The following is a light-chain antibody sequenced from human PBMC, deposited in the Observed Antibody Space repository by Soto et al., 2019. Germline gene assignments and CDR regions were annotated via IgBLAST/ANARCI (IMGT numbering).Light chain of an antibody. CDR2: EVS. J-gene: IGLJ2*01. CDR3: SSYAGRNGVV. Sequence: QSVLTQPPSASGSTGQSVTISCTGTRSDVGGYNYVSWYQQHPGKAPKLMIYEVSKRPSGVPDRFSGSKSGNTASLTVSGLQAEDEADYYFSSYAGRNGVVFGGGTKLPVL. CDR1: RSDVGGYNY. V-gene: IGLV2-8*01.